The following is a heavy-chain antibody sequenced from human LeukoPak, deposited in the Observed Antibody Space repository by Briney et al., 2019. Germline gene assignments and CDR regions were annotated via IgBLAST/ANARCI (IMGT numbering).Heavy chain of an antibody. CDR2: IYYSGST. V-gene: IGHV4-59*01. CDR3: ARGAYYYDSSGLSKNWFDP. CDR1: GGSISSYY. D-gene: IGHD3-22*01. J-gene: IGHJ5*02. Sequence: PSETLSLTCTVSGGSISSYYWSWIRQPPGKGLEWIGYIYYSGSTNYNPSLKSRVTISVDTSKNQFSLKLSSVTAADTAVYYCARGAYYYDSSGLSKNWFDPWGQGTLVTVSS.